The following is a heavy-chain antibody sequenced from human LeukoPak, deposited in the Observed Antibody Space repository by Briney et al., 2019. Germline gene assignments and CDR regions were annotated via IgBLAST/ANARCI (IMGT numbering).Heavy chain of an antibody. CDR1: GFTFSNAW. J-gene: IGHJ6*02. V-gene: IGHV3-15*01. CDR2: IQSKTDGGTT. CDR3: TTDDYGDLGHYYYYGMDV. D-gene: IGHD4-17*01. Sequence: GGSLRLSCAASGFTFSNAWMSWLRQAPGKGLEWVGRIQSKTDGGTTDYAAPVKGRFTISRDDSKNTLYLQMNSIKTEETAVYYCTTDDYGDLGHYYYYGMDVWGQGTTVTVSS.